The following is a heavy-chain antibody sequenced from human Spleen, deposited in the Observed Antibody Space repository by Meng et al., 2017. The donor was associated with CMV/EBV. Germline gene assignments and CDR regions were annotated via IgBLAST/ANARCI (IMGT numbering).Heavy chain of an antibody. CDR2: INHSGST. J-gene: IGHJ4*02. V-gene: IGHV4-34*01. D-gene: IGHD3-10*01. CDR1: GGSFSGYY. CDR3: ASFPMVRGVEPGY. Sequence: VQLQQWGAGLLKSSETLSLTCAVYGGSFSGYYWSWIRQPPGKGLEWIGEINHSGSTNYNPSLKSRVTISVDTSKNQFSLKLSSVTAADTAVYYCASFPMVRGVEPGYWGQGTLVTVSS.